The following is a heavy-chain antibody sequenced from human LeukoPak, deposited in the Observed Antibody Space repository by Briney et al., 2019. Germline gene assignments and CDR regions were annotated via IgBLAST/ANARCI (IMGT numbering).Heavy chain of an antibody. CDR3: ARDMGRQPTMAGGPVDY. D-gene: IGHD3-10*01. J-gene: IGHJ4*02. Sequence: GSVKVSCRASGFTFTSYGITWVRQAPGQGLEWVGWITSYNGKTQYAQNLQGRVTMTTDTSTNTAYMELRSLRSDDTAVYYCARDMGRQPTMAGGPVDYWGQGTLVTVSS. V-gene: IGHV1-18*01. CDR1: GFTFTSYG. CDR2: ITSYNGKT.